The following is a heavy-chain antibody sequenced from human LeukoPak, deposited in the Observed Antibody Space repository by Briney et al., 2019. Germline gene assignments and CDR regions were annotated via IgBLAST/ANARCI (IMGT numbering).Heavy chain of an antibody. CDR3: VRDHPSGYGMDV. V-gene: IGHV4-4*02. Sequence: PSETLSLTCAVSGGSISSSNWWSWVRQPPGKGLEWIGEIYHSGSTNYNPSLWSRVTISADTSKTHFSLQLTSVTAADTAVYYCVRDHPSGYGMDVWGQGTAVIVAS. CDR2: IYHSGST. CDR1: GGSISSSNW. J-gene: IGHJ6*02.